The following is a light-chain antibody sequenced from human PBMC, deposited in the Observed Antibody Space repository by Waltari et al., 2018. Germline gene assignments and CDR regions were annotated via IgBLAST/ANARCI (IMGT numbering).Light chain of an antibody. CDR1: SSNIGRNA. Sequence: QPLLPPPPSPSGPPGPWVTTPCSWNSSNIGRNAVPWYQQLPGTAPKLLIHSSNQRPSGVPDRFSGSKSGTSASLAISGLQSEDEADYHCGAWDASLNGYVFRTGTKVTVL. CDR2: SSN. J-gene: IGLJ1*01. CDR3: GAWDASLNGYV. V-gene: IGLV1-44*01.